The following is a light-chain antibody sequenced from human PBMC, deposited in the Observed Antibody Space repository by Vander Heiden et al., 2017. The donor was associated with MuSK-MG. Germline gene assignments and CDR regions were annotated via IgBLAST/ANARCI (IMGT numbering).Light chain of an antibody. CDR2: GAS. V-gene: IGKV3-20*01. J-gene: IGKJ2*01. CDR1: QIVSDSY. Sequence: EVVLTQSPGTLSLSPGERATLSCRASQIVSDSYLAWYQQKPGRAPRLLIFGASTRAPGIPDRFLGGGSGTDFTLTISRVEPEDFAVYYCQQNCSIPAYTFGQGTKLEI. CDR3: QQNCSIPAYT.